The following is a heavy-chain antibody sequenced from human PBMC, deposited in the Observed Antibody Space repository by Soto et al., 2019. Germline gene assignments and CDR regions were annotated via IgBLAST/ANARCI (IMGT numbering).Heavy chain of an antibody. CDR1: GFIVSNYG. D-gene: IGHD3-3*01. CDR2: TSYDGTKK. CDR3: AKELGLWSGFWDVFDF. Sequence: GGPLRLSCAASGFIVSNYGMHWVRKAPGKGLERVAVTSYDGTKKYYGDSVKGRVTISRDNSMNTLYQQMDSLSHEDTDEHYYAKELGLWSGFWDVFDFWGQGTMVTVS. J-gene: IGHJ3*01. V-gene: IGHV3-30*18.